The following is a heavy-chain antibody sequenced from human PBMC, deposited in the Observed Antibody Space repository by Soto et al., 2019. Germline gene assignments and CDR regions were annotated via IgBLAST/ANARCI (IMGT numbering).Heavy chain of an antibody. CDR2: IYYSGST. CDR3: ARDQLNYYDSSGYYYDWFDP. J-gene: IGHJ5*02. Sequence: PSETLSLTCTVSGGSISSYYWCWIRQPPDKGLEWIGYIYYSGSTNYNPSLKSRVTISVDTSKNQFSLKLSSVTAADTAVYYCARDQLNYYDSSGYYYDWFDPWGQGTLVTVSS. V-gene: IGHV4-59*01. D-gene: IGHD3-22*01. CDR1: GGSISSYY.